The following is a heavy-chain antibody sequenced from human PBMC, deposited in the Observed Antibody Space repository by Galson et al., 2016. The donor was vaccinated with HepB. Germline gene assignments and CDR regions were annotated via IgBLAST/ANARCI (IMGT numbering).Heavy chain of an antibody. CDR2: IYPGDSDT. V-gene: IGHV5-51*01. Sequence: QSGAEVKKPGESLKISCRGSGYSFSSYWIGCVRQMPGKGLEWLGNIYPGDSDTRYSPSFQGQVSISADKSITTAYLQWSSLKASDTAFYYCARRGSGWSLFDSWGQGTLVTVSS. CDR3: ARRGSGWSLFDS. D-gene: IGHD6-19*01. CDR1: GYSFSSYW. J-gene: IGHJ4*02.